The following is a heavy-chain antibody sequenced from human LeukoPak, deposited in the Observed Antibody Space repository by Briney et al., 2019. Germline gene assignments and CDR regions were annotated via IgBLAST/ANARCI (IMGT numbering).Heavy chain of an antibody. CDR1: GGSISSYY. CDR3: ARSTGATGGNFDY. Sequence: SETLSLTRTVSGGSISSYYWSWIRQPPGKGLEWIGYIYTSGSTNYNPSLKSRVTISVDTSKNQFSLKLSSVTAADTAVYYCARSTGATGGNFDYWGQGTLVTVSS. J-gene: IGHJ4*02. CDR2: IYTSGST. V-gene: IGHV4-4*09. D-gene: IGHD1-26*01.